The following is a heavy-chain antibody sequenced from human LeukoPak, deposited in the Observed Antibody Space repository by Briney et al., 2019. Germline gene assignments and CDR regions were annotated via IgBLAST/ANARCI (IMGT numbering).Heavy chain of an antibody. Sequence: SATLSLTCTVSGYSISSDYYWGWIRQPPGRGLEWIGTIYHSGSTYYNPSLKSRVTISVDTSKNQFSLKLSSVTAADTAVYYCARYDVWGTYRAFDYWGQGTLVTVSS. CDR2: IYHSGST. CDR1: GYSISSDYY. V-gene: IGHV4-38-2*02. D-gene: IGHD3-16*02. J-gene: IGHJ4*02. CDR3: ARYDVWGTYRAFDY.